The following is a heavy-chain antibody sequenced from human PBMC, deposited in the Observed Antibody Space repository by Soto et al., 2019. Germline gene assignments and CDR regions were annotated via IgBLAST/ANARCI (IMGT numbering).Heavy chain of an antibody. V-gene: IGHV3-15*01. CDR1: GFTFSNAW. CDR3: TTAGQRPRLAPSAPRNAFDI. J-gene: IGHJ3*02. Sequence: GGSLRLSCAASGFTFSNAWMSWVRQAPGKGLEWVGRIKSKTDGGTTDYAAPVKGRFTISRDDSKNTLYLQMNSLKTEDTAVYYCTTAGQRPRLAPSAPRNAFDIWGQGTMVTVSS. CDR2: IKSKTDGGTT. D-gene: IGHD1-1*01.